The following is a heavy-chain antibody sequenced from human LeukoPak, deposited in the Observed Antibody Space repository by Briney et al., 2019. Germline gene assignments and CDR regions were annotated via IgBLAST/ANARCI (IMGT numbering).Heavy chain of an antibody. CDR2: IRYDGSNK. Sequence: PGGSLRLSCAASGFTFSSYGMHWVRQAPGKGPEWVAFIRYDGSNKYYADSVKGRFTISRDNSKNTLYLQMNSLRAEDTAVYYCAKEMATTSYYFDYWGQGTLVTVSS. CDR3: AKEMATTSYYFDY. D-gene: IGHD5-24*01. V-gene: IGHV3-30*02. CDR1: GFTFSSYG. J-gene: IGHJ4*02.